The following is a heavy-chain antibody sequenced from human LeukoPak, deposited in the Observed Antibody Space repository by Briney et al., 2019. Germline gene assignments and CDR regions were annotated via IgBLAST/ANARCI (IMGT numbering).Heavy chain of an antibody. J-gene: IGHJ6*03. CDR3: ARWGITGIRGYYYYMDV. D-gene: IGHD1-20*01. CDR2: KYTSGST. CDR1: GGSISSYY. V-gene: IGHV4-4*07. Sequence: PSETLSLTCTVSGGSISSYYWSWIRQPAGKGLEWIGRKYTSGSTNYNPSLKSRVTISVDTSKNQFSLKLSSVTAADTAVYYCARWGITGIRGYYYYMDVWGKGTTVTVSS.